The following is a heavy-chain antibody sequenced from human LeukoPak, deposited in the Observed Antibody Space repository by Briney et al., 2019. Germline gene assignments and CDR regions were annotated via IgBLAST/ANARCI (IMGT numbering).Heavy chain of an antibody. CDR3: AKGAGYRSDWRMWDY. V-gene: IGHV3-23*01. Sequence: GGSVILSCAASGFTFSSYAMSWVRQAPGKGLEWVSAISGSGITTYYADSVKGRFTISRDNSKNTLYLQMNSLRAEDTAVYYCAKGAGYRSDWRMWDYWGQGRLVTVSS. J-gene: IGHJ4*02. CDR2: ISGSGITT. CDR1: GFTFSSYA. D-gene: IGHD6-19*01.